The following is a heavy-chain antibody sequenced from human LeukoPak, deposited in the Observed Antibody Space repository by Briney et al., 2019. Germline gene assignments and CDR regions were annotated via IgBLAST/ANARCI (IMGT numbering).Heavy chain of an antibody. CDR3: AIYCSGGSCYPY. D-gene: IGHD2-15*01. Sequence: ASVKVSCKASGYTFTSYYMHWVRQAPGQGLEWMGIINPSGGSTSYAQKFQGRVTITADKSTSTAYMELSSLRSEDTAVYYCAIYCSGGSCYPYWGQGTLVTVSS. V-gene: IGHV1-46*01. CDR2: INPSGGST. J-gene: IGHJ4*02. CDR1: GYTFTSYY.